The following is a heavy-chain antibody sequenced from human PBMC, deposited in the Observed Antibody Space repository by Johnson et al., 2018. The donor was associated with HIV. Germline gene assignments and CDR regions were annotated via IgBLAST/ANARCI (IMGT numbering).Heavy chain of an antibody. D-gene: IGHD4-17*01. J-gene: IGHJ3*02. CDR1: GFTFRSYA. V-gene: IGHV3-30*04. CDR2: ISYDGTST. Sequence: QMQLVESGGGVVQPGRSLRLSCAASGFTFRSYAMHWVRQAPGKWLEWVEVISYDGTSTYYADSVKGRFTISRDNSTNLLYLQMNSLRAEDTALYYCAKGRDGDSDAFDIWGQGTMVTVSS. CDR3: AKGRDGDSDAFDI.